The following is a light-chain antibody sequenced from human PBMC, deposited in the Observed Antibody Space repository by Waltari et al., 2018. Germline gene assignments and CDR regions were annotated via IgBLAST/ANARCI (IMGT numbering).Light chain of an antibody. CDR3: QQYNNWSRGT. Sequence: EIVMTQSPATLSVSPGERATLSCRASQSVSSNLAWYQQKPGQAPRRLIYGASTRATGIPAGCSGRGSGTEFTLTISSLQSEDFAVYYCQQYNNWSRGTFGQGTKLEIK. CDR2: GAS. V-gene: IGKV3-15*01. CDR1: QSVSSN. J-gene: IGKJ2*01.